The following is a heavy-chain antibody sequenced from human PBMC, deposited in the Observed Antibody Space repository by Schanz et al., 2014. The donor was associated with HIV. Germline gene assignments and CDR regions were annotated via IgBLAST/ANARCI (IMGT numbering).Heavy chain of an antibody. CDR1: GFTFSNYA. CDR2: MTTNDRI. V-gene: IGHV3-23*01. Sequence: EVQLLESGGGLVQPGGSLRLSCAASGFTFSNYAMTWVRQAPGKGLEWVSVMTTNDRIYYAESVKGRFTISRDTSTNTLYLQMDSLRAEDTALYFCAKSTWVDNCGQGTLVTVSS. D-gene: IGHD2-2*01. CDR3: AKSTWVDN. J-gene: IGHJ4*02.